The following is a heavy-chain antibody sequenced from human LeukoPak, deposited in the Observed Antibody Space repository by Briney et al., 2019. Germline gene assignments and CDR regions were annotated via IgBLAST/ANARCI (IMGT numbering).Heavy chain of an antibody. J-gene: IGHJ6*02. CDR3: ARGRIAARPEYYYGMDV. V-gene: IGHV4-34*01. D-gene: IGHD6-6*01. CDR1: GGSFSGYY. Sequence: SETLSLTCAVYGGSFSGYYWGWIRQPPGKGLEWIGEINHSGSTNYNPSLKSRVTISVDTSKNQFSLKLSSVTAADTAVYYCARGRIAARPEYYYGMDVWGQGTTVTVSS. CDR2: INHSGST.